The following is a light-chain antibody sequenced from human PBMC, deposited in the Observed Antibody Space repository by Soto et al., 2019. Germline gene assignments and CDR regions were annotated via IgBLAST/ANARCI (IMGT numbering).Light chain of an antibody. CDR2: EVT. CDR1: SSDVGAYDY. J-gene: IGLJ1*01. V-gene: IGLV2-14*01. Sequence: QSALTQPASVSGSPGQSITLSCTGTSSDVGAYDYVSWYQQHPGRAPKLIIYEVTHRPAGVSGRFSASKSGNTASLTISGLQAEDEADYYCNSFRVNRLYVFGTGTKLTVL. CDR3: NSFRVNRLYV.